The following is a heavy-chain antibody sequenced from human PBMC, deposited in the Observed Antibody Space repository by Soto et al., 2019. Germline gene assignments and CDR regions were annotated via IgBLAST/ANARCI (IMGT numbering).Heavy chain of an antibody. J-gene: IGHJ4*02. V-gene: IGHV5-51*01. CDR1: GYSFTSYW. D-gene: IGHD3-3*01. CDR2: IYPGDSDT. Sequence: GESLKISCKGSGYSFTSYWIGWVRQMPGKGLEWMGIIYPGDSDTRYSPSFQGQVTISADKSISTAYLQWSSLKASDTAMYYCARLYYDFWSGYSYFDLWGQGTPVTVSS. CDR3: ARLYYDFWSGYSYFDL.